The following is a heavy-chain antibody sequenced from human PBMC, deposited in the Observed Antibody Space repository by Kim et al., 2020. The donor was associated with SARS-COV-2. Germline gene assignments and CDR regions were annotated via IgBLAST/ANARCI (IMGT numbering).Heavy chain of an antibody. CDR1: GGSISSSSYY. CDR2: IYYSGST. V-gene: IGHV4-39*01. Sequence: SETLSLTCTVSGGSISSSSYYWGWIRQPPGKGLEWIGSIYYSGSTYYNPSLKSRVTISVDTSKNQFSLKLSSVTAADTAVYYCARLPCRPIFGVVIIKGGFDYWGQGTLVTVSS. J-gene: IGHJ4*02. D-gene: IGHD3-3*02. CDR3: ARLPCRPIFGVVIIKGGFDY.